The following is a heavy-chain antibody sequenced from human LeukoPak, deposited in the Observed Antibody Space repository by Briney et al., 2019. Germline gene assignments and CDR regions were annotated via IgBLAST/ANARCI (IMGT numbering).Heavy chain of an antibody. Sequence: GGSLRLSCAASGFTFSSYWMHWVRHAPGKGLVWVSSINSDGSRTSCADSVKGRFTISRDNAKNTLYLQMSSLRAEDTAVYYCARDPYCSSTGCYSGSWFDPWGQGTLVTVSS. CDR1: GFTFSSYW. CDR2: INSDGSRT. J-gene: IGHJ5*02. V-gene: IGHV3-74*01. CDR3: ARDPYCSSTGCYSGSWFDP. D-gene: IGHD2-2*01.